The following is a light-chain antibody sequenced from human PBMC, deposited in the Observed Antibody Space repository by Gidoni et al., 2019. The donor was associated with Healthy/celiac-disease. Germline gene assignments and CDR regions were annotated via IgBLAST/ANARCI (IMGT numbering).Light chain of an antibody. CDR1: QRVSSN. V-gene: IGKV3-15*01. Sequence: EIVMTQPPATLSVSPGERATLSCRASQRVSSNLAWYQQKPGQAPRLLIYGASTRATGIPARFSGSGSGTEFTLTISSLQSEDFAVYYCQQYNSWPRTFGQGTKVEIK. J-gene: IGKJ1*01. CDR2: GAS. CDR3: QQYNSWPRT.